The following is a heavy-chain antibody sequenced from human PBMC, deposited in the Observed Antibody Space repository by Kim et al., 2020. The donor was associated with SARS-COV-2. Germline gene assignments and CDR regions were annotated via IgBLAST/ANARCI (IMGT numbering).Heavy chain of an antibody. D-gene: IGHD4-17*01. V-gene: IGHV3-30*01. CDR2: NK. CDR3: ARGFFGDYGSS. Sequence: NKYDSDSVKGRFTISRDNSMNTAYLQMNSLITEDTAVYYCARGFFGDYGSSWGQGTLVTVSS. J-gene: IGHJ5*02.